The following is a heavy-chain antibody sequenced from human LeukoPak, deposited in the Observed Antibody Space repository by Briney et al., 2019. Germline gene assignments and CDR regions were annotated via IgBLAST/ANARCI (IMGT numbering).Heavy chain of an antibody. J-gene: IGHJ4*02. CDR1: GFSLSNYA. D-gene: IGHD3-10*01. Sequence: PGGSLRLSCVVSGFSLSNYAMTWVRQAPGKELEWVSYISERGGSTTYADSVKGRFTISRDTSLNTLYLQMTSLRAEDTAVYFCAKRGIVIRGILVIGYHQEAYHYDFWGQGVLVTVSS. V-gene: IGHV3-23*01. CDR2: ISERGGST. CDR3: AKRGIVIRGILVIGYHQEAYHYDF.